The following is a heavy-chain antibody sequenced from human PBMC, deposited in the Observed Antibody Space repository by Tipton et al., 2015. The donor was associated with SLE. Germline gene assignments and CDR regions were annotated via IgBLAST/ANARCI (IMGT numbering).Heavy chain of an antibody. V-gene: IGHV3-33*01. CDR2: IWYDGSNK. Sequence: SLRLSCAASGFTFSSYGMHWVRQAPGKGLEWVAVIWYDGSNKYYADSVKGRFTISRDNSKNTLYLQMNSLRAEDTAVYYCATHDYGGPFDYWGQGTLVTVSS. D-gene: IGHD4/OR15-4a*01. CDR1: GFTFSSYG. J-gene: IGHJ4*02. CDR3: ATHDYGGPFDY.